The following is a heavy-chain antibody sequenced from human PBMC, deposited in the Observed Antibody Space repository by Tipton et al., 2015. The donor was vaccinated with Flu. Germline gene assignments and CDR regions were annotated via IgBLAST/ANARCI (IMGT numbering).Heavy chain of an antibody. J-gene: IGHJ5*02. CDR1: GASISRYY. V-gene: IGHV4-59*12. Sequence: LVKPSETLSLTCAVSGASISRYYWSWIRQPPGEGLEWIGYVYHSAITNYNPSLESRVTMSLDTSKNQFSLKMSSVTAADTAMYYCARDYGDLNWFDPWGPGTLVTVSS. D-gene: IGHD4-17*01. CDR3: ARDYGDLNWFDP. CDR2: VYHSAIT.